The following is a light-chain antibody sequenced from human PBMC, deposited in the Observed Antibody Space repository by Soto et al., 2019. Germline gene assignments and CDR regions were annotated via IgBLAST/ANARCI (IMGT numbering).Light chain of an antibody. CDR1: QSISSW. V-gene: IGKV1-5*03. J-gene: IGKJ1*01. Sequence: DVQMTQSPSTLSASLGDRVTITCRASQSISSWLAWYQQKPGKAPKLLIYKASTLESGVPSRFSGSGSGAEFTLTISSLQPDDSATYYCQQYNNYSWTFGQGTKVEIK. CDR2: KAS. CDR3: QQYNNYSWT.